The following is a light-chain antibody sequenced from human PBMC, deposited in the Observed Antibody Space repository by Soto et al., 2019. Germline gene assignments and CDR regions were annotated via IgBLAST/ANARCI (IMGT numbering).Light chain of an antibody. V-gene: IGKV3-20*01. CDR1: QSISSN. Sequence: DIVMTQSPATLSVSPGDRATLSCRASQSISSNLAWYQQKPGQAPRLLMFRTSSRATGFPARFSGSGSGTDFTLTISRLEPEDFAVYYCQQYGTSPRTFGQGTKVDIK. CDR2: RTS. CDR3: QQYGTSPRT. J-gene: IGKJ1*01.